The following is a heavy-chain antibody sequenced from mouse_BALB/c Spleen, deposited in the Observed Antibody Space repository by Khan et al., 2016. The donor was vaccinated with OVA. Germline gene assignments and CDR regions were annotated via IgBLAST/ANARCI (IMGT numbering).Heavy chain of an antibody. CDR3: AIRDYFDY. CDR2: ISTDSVNT. V-gene: IGHV1S137*01. J-gene: IGHJ2*01. Sequence: QVQLQQSGPELVRPGVSVKISCKGSGYTFTDYSMHWVKQSHAKSLEWIGVISTDSVNTNYHQQFKCKATLNVDKSSSTAYMELARMTSEDSAIYYCAIRDYFDYWGQGTTLTVSS. CDR1: GYTFTDYS.